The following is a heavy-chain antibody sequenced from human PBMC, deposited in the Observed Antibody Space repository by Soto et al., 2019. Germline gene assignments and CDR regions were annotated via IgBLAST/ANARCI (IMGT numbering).Heavy chain of an antibody. V-gene: IGHV1-2*04. Sequence: ASVKVSCKASGYTFTGYYMHWVRQAPGQGLEWMGWINPNSGGTNYAQKFQGWVTMTRDASISTAYMELSRLRSDDTAVYYCARLFGRLGGWFVPWGQGTLVTVSS. CDR2: INPNSGGT. CDR1: GYTFTGYY. D-gene: IGHD3-9*01. CDR3: ARLFGRLGGWFVP. J-gene: IGHJ5*02.